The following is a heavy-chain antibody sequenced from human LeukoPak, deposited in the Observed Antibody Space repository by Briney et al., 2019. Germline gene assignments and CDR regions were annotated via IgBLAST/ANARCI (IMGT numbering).Heavy chain of an antibody. CDR3: AREGNSYDYGDYVISDDAFDT. CDR2: ISYDGSNK. V-gene: IGHV3-30-3*01. Sequence: GGSLRLSCAASGFTFSSYAMHWVRQAPGKGLEWVAVISYDGSNKYYADSVKGRFTISRDNSKNTLYLQMNSLRAEDTAVYYCAREGNSYDYGDYVISDDAFDTWGQGTMVTVSS. CDR1: GFTFSSYA. D-gene: IGHD4-17*01. J-gene: IGHJ3*02.